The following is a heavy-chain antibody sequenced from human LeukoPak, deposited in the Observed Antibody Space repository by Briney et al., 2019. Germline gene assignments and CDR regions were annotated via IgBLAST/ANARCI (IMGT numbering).Heavy chain of an antibody. V-gene: IGHV4-59*08. Sequence: SETLSLTCTVPDDSISDYYRGWIRQPPGKGLEWIGYIYYSGSTYYNPSLKSRVTISVDTSKNQFSLKLSSVTAADTAVYYCARAVVRFLEWLSYPNWFDPWGQGTLVTVSS. J-gene: IGHJ5*02. D-gene: IGHD3-3*01. CDR1: DDSISDYY. CDR2: IYYSGST. CDR3: ARAVVRFLEWLSYPNWFDP.